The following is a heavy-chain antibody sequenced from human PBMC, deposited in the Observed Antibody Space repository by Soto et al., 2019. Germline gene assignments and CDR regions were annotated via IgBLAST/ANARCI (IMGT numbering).Heavy chain of an antibody. CDR1: GFTFSTYA. V-gene: IGHV3-33*01. CDR2: IWYDGTNK. CDR3: ARSEFFEWSVDY. J-gene: IGHJ4*02. D-gene: IGHD3-3*01. Sequence: GGSLRLSCAASGFTFSTYAMHWVRQAPGKGLEWVAVIWYDGTNKYYADAVKGRSTISKDSSKNTLYLQMNSLRAEDTAVYYCARSEFFEWSVDYWGRGTLVTVSS.